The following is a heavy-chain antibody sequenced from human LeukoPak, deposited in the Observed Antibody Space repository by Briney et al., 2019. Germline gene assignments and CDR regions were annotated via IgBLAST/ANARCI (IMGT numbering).Heavy chain of an antibody. V-gene: IGHV1-3*03. CDR2: VNADNSNT. Sequence: ASAKVSCKASGFPFTSCAIHWVRQAPGQRLEWMGWVNADNSNTKYSQEFQGRVTITRDTSASTAYMDLNSLRSEDMAVYYCAVGDYYYDTRFDYWGQGTLVTVSS. CDR1: GFPFTSCA. J-gene: IGHJ4*02. D-gene: IGHD3-22*01. CDR3: AVGDYYYDTRFDY.